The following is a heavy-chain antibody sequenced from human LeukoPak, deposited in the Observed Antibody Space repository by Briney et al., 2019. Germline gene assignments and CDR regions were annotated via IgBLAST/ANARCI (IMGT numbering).Heavy chain of an antibody. CDR3: ARGRTPGYYYGMDV. J-gene: IGHJ6*02. Sequence: PGGSLRLSCAASEFTFSSYWMSWVRQDPGKGLEWVANIKHDGSEKYYVDSVKGRFTISRDNAKNSLYLQMNSLRAEDTAVYYCARGRTPGYYYGMDVWGQGTTVTVSS. CDR1: EFTFSSYW. V-gene: IGHV3-7*01. D-gene: IGHD4-23*01. CDR2: IKHDGSEK.